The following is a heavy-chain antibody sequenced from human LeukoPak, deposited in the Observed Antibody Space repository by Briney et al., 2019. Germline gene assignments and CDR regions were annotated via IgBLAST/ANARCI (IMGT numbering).Heavy chain of an antibody. V-gene: IGHV4-59*01. CDR1: GGSISSYC. CDR2: IYYSGST. CDR3: ARVGDYNWNYFDY. J-gene: IGHJ4*02. Sequence: PSETLSLTCTVSGGSISSYCWSWIRQPPGKGLEWIGYIYYSGSTNYNPSLKSRVTISVDTSKNQFSLKLSSVTAADTAVYYCARVGDYNWNYFDYWGQGTLVTVSS. D-gene: IGHD1-20*01.